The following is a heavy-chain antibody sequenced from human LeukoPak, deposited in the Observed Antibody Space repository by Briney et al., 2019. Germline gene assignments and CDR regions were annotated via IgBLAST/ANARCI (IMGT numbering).Heavy chain of an antibody. CDR2: IWYDGSRD. J-gene: IGHJ4*02. CDR1: GLTFRNYG. Sequence: PGTSLRLSCAASGLTFRNYGMNWVRQAPGKGLEWVTLIWYDGSRDYYVDFVKGRFTVSRDNSRNTLYLQMRNLRAEDTAVYYCAAVRGSDWYMDYCGQGTLVTVSS. CDR3: AAVRGSDWYMDY. V-gene: IGHV3-33*01. D-gene: IGHD6-19*01.